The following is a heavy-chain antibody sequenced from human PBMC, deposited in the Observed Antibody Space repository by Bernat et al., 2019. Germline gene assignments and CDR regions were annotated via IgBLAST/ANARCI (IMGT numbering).Heavy chain of an antibody. D-gene: IGHD5-24*01. Sequence: QVQLVQSGAEVKKPGASVKVSCKASGYTFPSYGISWVRQAPGQGLEWMGWISAYNGNTNYAQKLQGRVTMTTDTSTSTAYMELRSLRSDDTAVYYCARERDGYKVRAWFDPWGQGTLVTVSS. V-gene: IGHV1-18*01. CDR1: GYTFPSYG. J-gene: IGHJ5*02. CDR3: ARERDGYKVRAWFDP. CDR2: ISAYNGNT.